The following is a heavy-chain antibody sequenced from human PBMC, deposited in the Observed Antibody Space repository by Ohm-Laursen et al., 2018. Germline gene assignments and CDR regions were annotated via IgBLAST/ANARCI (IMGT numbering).Heavy chain of an antibody. V-gene: IGHV4-59*08. CDR1: GGAISNYY. CDR3: ARQEGYCSSTSCYEVWFDP. J-gene: IGHJ5*02. CDR2: INYSGNT. Sequence: GTLSLTCTVSGGAISNYYWSWIRQPPGKGLEWIGHINYSGNTNYNPSLKSRVTISGDTSKNQFSLKLTSVTAADTAVYYCARQEGYCSSTSCYEVWFDPWGQGTLVTVSS. D-gene: IGHD2-2*01.